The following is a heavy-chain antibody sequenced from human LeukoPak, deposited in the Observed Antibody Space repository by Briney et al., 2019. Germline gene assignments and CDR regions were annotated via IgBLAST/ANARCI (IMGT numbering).Heavy chain of an antibody. Sequence: GESLKVSCKASGYTFTSYGISWVRQAPGQGLEWMGWISAYNGNTNYAQKLQGRVTMTTDTSTSTAYMELRSLRSDDTAVYYCATPVPWGGRAFDIWGQGTMVTVSS. CDR3: ATPVPWGGRAFDI. D-gene: IGHD3-16*01. CDR2: ISAYNGNT. J-gene: IGHJ3*02. CDR1: GYTFTSYG. V-gene: IGHV1-18*01.